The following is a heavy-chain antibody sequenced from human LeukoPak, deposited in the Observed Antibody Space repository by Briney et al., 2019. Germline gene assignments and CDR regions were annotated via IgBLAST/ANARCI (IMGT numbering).Heavy chain of an antibody. J-gene: IGHJ2*01. Sequence: LSLTCAVSGGSISSGGYSWSWIRQPPGKGLEWIGYIYHSGSTYYNPSLKSRVTISVDRSKNQFSLKLSSVTAADTAVYYCAREAEDSGYTKSQQSHYWYFDLWGRGTLVTVSS. CDR1: GGSISSGGYS. D-gene: IGHD5-12*01. V-gene: IGHV4-30-2*01. CDR2: IYHSGST. CDR3: AREAEDSGYTKSQQSHYWYFDL.